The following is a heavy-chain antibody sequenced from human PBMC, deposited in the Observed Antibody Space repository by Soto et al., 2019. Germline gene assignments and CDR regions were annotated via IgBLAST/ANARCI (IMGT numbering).Heavy chain of an antibody. Sequence: PSETLSLTCTVSGASISGFYWSWVRKSAGKGLEWIGRIYATGTTDYNPSLKSRVMMSVDTSKKQFSLKLRSVTAADTAVYYCVRDGTKTLRDWFDPWGQGISVTVSS. CDR1: GASISGFY. J-gene: IGHJ5*02. V-gene: IGHV4-4*07. CDR2: IYATGTT. CDR3: VRDGTKTLRDWFDP. D-gene: IGHD1-1*01.